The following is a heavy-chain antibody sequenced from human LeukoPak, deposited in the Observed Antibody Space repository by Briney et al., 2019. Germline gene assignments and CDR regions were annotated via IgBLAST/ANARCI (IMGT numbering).Heavy chain of an antibody. Sequence: PSETLSLTCTVSGGSICSYYWSWIRQPPGKGLEWIGYIYYSGSTNYNPSLKSRVTISVDTSKNQFSLKLSSVTAADTAVYYCARVHAPHRGVDYWGQGTLVTVSS. CDR3: ARVHAPHRGVDY. CDR1: GGSICSYY. V-gene: IGHV4-59*01. CDR2: IYYSGST. J-gene: IGHJ4*02.